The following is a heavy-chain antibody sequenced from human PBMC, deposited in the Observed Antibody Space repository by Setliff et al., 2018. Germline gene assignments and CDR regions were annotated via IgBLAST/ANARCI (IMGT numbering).Heavy chain of an antibody. CDR3: ARAGPTVTFFRVLVISWWDP. D-gene: IGHD3-3*01. CDR1: GDSISSGSYY. Sequence: SSETLSLTCTVSGDSISSGSYYWTWIRQPAGKGLEWIGYFHTGGSTNYNRSLRSRVSISVDTSKNQFSLKLSSVTAADTATYYCARAGPTVTFFRVLVISWWDPWGQGSLVTVSS. CDR2: FHTGGST. J-gene: IGHJ5*02. V-gene: IGHV4-61*09.